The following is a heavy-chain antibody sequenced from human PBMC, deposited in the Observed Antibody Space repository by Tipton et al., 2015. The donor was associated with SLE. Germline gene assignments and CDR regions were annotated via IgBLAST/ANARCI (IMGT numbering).Heavy chain of an antibody. Sequence: TLSLTCTVSGGSMSIGGHYWTWFRQRPGKGLEWIGYIYYSGSTYYNPSLKSRVTISVDTSKNQFFLDLKSVTAADTAVYYCAREFLNPVTTVHYYFDLWGRGTLVTVSS. CDR2: IYYSGST. D-gene: IGHD4-11*01. CDR1: GGSMSIGGHY. CDR3: AREFLNPVTTVHYYFDL. J-gene: IGHJ2*01. V-gene: IGHV4-31*03.